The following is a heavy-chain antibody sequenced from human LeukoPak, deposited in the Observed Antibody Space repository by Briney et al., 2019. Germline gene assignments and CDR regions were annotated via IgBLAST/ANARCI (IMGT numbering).Heavy chain of an antibody. D-gene: IGHD2-2*01. V-gene: IGHV4-4*02. CDR3: ARGLSRSFAFDI. J-gene: IGHJ3*02. CDR1: GGSISSSNW. CDR2: IYHSGST. Sequence: PSGTLSLTCAVPGGSISSSNWWSWVRQPPGKGRQWIGEIYHSGSTNYNPSLRSRVTISVDKSKNQFSLKLSSVTAADTAVYYCARGLSRSFAFDIWGQGTMVTVSS.